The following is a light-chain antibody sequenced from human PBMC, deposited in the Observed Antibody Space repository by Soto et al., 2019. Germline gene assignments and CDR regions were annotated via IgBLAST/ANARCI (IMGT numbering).Light chain of an antibody. J-gene: IGKJ1*01. V-gene: IGKV1-5*03. CDR3: QYYNTYGWT. Sequence: DIQLTQSPSTLSASVGDRVTITCRASQSISSWLAWYQQKPGKAPKFLIYKTSDLESGVPSRFSGSGSGTEFTLTISRLQPDDFATYYRQYYNTYGWTFGQGTKVEIK. CDR1: QSISSW. CDR2: KTS.